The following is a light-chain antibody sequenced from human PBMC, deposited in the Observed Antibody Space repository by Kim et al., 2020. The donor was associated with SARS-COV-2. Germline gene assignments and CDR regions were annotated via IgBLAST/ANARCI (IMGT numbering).Light chain of an antibody. Sequence: APGKTARITCGANNIGSRAVHWYQQKPGQAPVLVIYSDSDRPSGIPERFSGSNSGNTATLTISRVEAGDVADYYCQVWDGNSDHVVFGGGTQLTVL. CDR3: QVWDGNSDHVV. J-gene: IGLJ2*01. CDR1: NIGSRA. CDR2: SDS. V-gene: IGLV3-21*04.